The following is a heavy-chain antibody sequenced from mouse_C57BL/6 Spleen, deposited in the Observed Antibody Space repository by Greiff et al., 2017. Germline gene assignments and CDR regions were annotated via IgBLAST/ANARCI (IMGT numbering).Heavy chain of an antibody. CDR2: IHPNSGST. CDR3: ASYYSNYEEAMDY. J-gene: IGHJ4*01. CDR1: GYTFTSYW. Sequence: QVQLQQPGAELVKPGASVKLSCKASGYTFTSYWMHWVKQRPGQGLEWIGMIHPNSGSTNYNEKFKSKATLTVDKSSSTAYIQLSSLTSEDSAVYYCASYYSNYEEAMDYWGQGTSVTVSS. V-gene: IGHV1-64*01. D-gene: IGHD2-5*01.